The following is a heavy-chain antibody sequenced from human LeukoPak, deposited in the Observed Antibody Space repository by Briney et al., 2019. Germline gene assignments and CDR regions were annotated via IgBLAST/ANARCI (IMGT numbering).Heavy chain of an antibody. D-gene: IGHD4-17*01. CDR3: ARDPENGDYYFDY. Sequence: GGSLRLSCAASGFTVSSNYMSWVRQAPGKGLEWVSVIYSGGSTYYADSVKGRFTISRDNSKNTLYLQMNSLRAEDTAVYYCARDPENGDYYFDYWGQGTLVTVSP. J-gene: IGHJ4*02. CDR1: GFTVSSNY. CDR2: IYSGGST. V-gene: IGHV3-53*01.